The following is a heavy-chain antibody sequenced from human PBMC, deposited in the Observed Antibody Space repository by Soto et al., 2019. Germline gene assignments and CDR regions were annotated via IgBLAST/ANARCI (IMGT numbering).Heavy chain of an antibody. Sequence: EVQLVESGGGLVQPGGSLRLSCAASGFTFSSYWMSWVRQAPGMGLEWVANIKQDGSEKYYVDSVKGRFTISRDNAKNSLYLQMNSLRAEDTAVYYCARYCSGGSCYSEYYFDSWGQGTLVTVSS. V-gene: IGHV3-7*01. CDR3: ARYCSGGSCYSEYYFDS. D-gene: IGHD2-15*01. CDR1: GFTFSSYW. CDR2: IKQDGSEK. J-gene: IGHJ4*02.